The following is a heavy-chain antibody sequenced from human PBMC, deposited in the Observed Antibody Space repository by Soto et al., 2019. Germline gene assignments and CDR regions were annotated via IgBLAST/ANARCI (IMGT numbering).Heavy chain of an antibody. J-gene: IGHJ4*02. V-gene: IGHV3-7*03. CDR2: IKQDGSEK. CDR3: ARDRKYSSGWYDY. Sequence: EVQLVESGGGLVQPGGSLRLSCAASGFTFSSYWMSWVRQAPGKGLEWVANIKQDGSEKYYVDSVKGRFTISRDNAKNSLYLQMNSLSAEDTAVYYCARDRKYSSGWYDYWGQGNLVNVSS. D-gene: IGHD6-19*01. CDR1: GFTFSSYW.